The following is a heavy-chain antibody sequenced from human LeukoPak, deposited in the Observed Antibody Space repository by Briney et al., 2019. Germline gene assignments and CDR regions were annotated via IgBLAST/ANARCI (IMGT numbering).Heavy chain of an antibody. J-gene: IGHJ4*02. CDR1: GFTFSNAW. V-gene: IGHV3-15*01. CDR3: ARHPEPGYCSSTSCHESYFDY. CDR2: IKSKTDAATT. Sequence: GGSLRLSCAASGFTFSNAWMSWVRQAPGKGLEWVGRIKSKTDAATTDYAAPVKDRFTISRDDSINTLYLQMNSLRAEDTAVYYCARHPEPGYCSSTSCHESYFDYWGQGTLVTVSS. D-gene: IGHD2-2*01.